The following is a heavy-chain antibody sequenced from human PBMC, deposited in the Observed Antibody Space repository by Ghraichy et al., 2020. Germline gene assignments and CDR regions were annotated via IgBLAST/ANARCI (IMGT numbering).Heavy chain of an antibody. V-gene: IGHV4-34*01. CDR1: GGSFSGYY. CDR3: AVRWPHYYYYYMDV. J-gene: IGHJ6*03. D-gene: IGHD5-24*01. Sequence: SETLSLTCAVYGGSFSGYYWSWIRQPPGKGLEWIGEINHSGSTNYNPSLKSRVTISVDTSKNQFSLKLSSVTAADTAVYYCAVRWPHYYYYYMDVWGKGTTVTVSS. CDR2: INHSGST.